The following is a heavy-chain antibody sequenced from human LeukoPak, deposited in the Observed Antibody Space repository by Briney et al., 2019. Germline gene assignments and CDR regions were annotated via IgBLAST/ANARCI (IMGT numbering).Heavy chain of an antibody. CDR1: GGSISSYY. Sequence: SETLSLTCTVSGGSISSYYWSWIRQPPGKGLEWIGYIYYSGSTNYNPSLKSRVTISVDTSKNQFSLKLSSVTAADTAVYYCARRVRRGAFDIWGQGTMVTVSS. D-gene: IGHD3-10*01. CDR2: IYYSGST. J-gene: IGHJ3*02. CDR3: ARRVRRGAFDI. V-gene: IGHV4-59*12.